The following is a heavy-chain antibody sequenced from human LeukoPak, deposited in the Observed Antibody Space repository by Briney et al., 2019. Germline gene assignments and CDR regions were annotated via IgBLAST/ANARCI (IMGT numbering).Heavy chain of an antibody. V-gene: IGHV3-7*03. CDR1: GFSFSTFW. CDR3: AKDGRGSSSQNNWFDP. CDR2: IKPDGSEK. D-gene: IGHD3-16*01. J-gene: IGHJ5*02. Sequence: PGGSLRLSCAASGFSFSTFWMSWVRQAPGKGLEWVANIKPDGSEKYYVDSVKGRFTISRDNAKNSLYLQMSSLRAEDTAVYYCAKDGRGSSSQNNWFDPWGQGTLVTVSS.